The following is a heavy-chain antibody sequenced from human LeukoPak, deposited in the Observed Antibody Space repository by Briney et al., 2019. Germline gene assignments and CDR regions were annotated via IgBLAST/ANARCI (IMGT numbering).Heavy chain of an antibody. D-gene: IGHD5-18*01. CDR3: ARVLSKSTATNWFDP. V-gene: IGHV4-34*01. CDR1: GGSFSGYY. CDR2: INHSGST. Sequence: SETLSLTCAVYGGSFSGYYWSWIRQPPGKGLEWIGEINHSGSTNYNPSLKSRVTISVDTSKNRFSLKLSSVTAADTAVYYCARVLSKSTATNWFDPWGQGTLVTVSS. J-gene: IGHJ5*02.